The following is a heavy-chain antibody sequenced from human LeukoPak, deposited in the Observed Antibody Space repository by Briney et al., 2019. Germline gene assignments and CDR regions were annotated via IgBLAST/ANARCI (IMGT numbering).Heavy chain of an antibody. D-gene: IGHD3-9*01. J-gene: IGHJ3*02. CDR2: IYYSGST. V-gene: IGHV4-39*01. CDR1: GGSISSSSYY. Sequence: SETLSLTCTVSGGSISSSSYYWGWIRQPPGKGLKWIGSIYYSGSTYYNPSLKSRVTISVDTSKNQFSLKLSSVTAADTAVYYCARQHVLRYFMVGAFDIWGQGTMVTVSS. CDR3: ARQHVLRYFMVGAFDI.